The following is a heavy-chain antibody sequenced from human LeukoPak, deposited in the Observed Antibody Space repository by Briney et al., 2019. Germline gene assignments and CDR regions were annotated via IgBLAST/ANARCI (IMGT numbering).Heavy chain of an antibody. Sequence: ASVKVSCKVSGYSLRDLSMHWVRQTPGKGLEWMGGSDPEDGKTIYAQKFQGRVTMTEDTSTDTAYMELSSLRSEDTAVYYCATNGARGWIYFDYWGQGTLVTVSS. D-gene: IGHD1-26*01. V-gene: IGHV1-24*01. J-gene: IGHJ4*02. CDR2: SDPEDGKT. CDR3: ATNGARGWIYFDY. CDR1: GYSLRDLS.